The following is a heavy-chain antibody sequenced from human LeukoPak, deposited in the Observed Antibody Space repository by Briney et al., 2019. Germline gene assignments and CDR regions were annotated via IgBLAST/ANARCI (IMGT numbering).Heavy chain of an antibody. CDR1: GGSISSRSYY. J-gene: IGHJ4*02. D-gene: IGHD3-22*01. CDR2: IYYSGTT. CDR3: ARTPPSPMIVADDGAYYFDY. Sequence: PSETLSLTCTASGGSISSRSYYWGWIRQPPGKGLEWIGSIYYSGTTYYKPSLKSRVTISVDTSKNQFSLRLASVTAADTAVYYCARTPPSPMIVADDGAYYFDYWGQGTLVTVSS. V-gene: IGHV4-39*01.